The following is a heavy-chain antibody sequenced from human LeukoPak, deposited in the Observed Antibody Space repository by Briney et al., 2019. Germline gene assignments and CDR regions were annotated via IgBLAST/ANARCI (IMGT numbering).Heavy chain of an antibody. V-gene: IGHV4-34*01. CDR1: GGSFSGYY. J-gene: IGHJ4*02. CDR2: INHSGST. D-gene: IGHD5-24*01. Sequence: SETLSLTCAVYGGSFSGYYWSWIRQPPGKGLEWTGEINHSGSTNYNPSLKSRVTISVDTSKNQFSLKLSSVTAADTAVYYCARGRGRWLQLRGFDYWGQGTLVTVSS. CDR3: ARGRGRWLQLRGFDY.